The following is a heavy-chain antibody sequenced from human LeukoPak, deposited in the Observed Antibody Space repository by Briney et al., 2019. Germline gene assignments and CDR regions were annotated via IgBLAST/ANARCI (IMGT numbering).Heavy chain of an antibody. J-gene: IGHJ4*02. CDR2: FYYSGST. D-gene: IGHD3-22*01. Sequence: PSETLSLTCTVSGASITSSAYSWGWIRQPPGKGLEWIGSFYYSGSTYYNPSLKSRITISADTSKNQFSLNVSSVTAADTAVYYCARSSKRSFMYYYDSSGYYGYWGQGTLVTVSS. CDR1: GASITSSAYS. V-gene: IGHV4-39*07. CDR3: ARSSKRSFMYYYDSSGYYGY.